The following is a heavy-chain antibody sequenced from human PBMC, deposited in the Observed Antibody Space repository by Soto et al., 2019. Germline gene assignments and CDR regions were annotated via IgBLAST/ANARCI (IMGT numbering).Heavy chain of an antibody. CDR1: GYTFTGYY. Sequence: ASVKVSCKASGYTFTGYYMHWVRQAPGQGLEWMGWINPNSGGTNYAQKFQGWVTMTRDTSISTAYMELSRLRSDDTAVYYCARDRMYYDYVWGSYRYTGDAFDIWGQGTMVTVSS. CDR3: ARDRMYYDYVWGSYRYTGDAFDI. V-gene: IGHV1-2*04. J-gene: IGHJ3*02. D-gene: IGHD3-16*02. CDR2: INPNSGGT.